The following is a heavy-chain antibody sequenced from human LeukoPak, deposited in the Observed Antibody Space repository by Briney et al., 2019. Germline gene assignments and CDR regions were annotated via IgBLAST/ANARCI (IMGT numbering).Heavy chain of an antibody. CDR2: IYYSGTT. CDR1: GGSISSYY. J-gene: IGHJ6*03. Sequence: SETLSLTCTVSGGSISSYYWNWIRQPPAKGLEWIGYIYYSGTTNYNPSLKSRVSMSVDTSKNQFSLKLSSVTAADTAVYYCARVAGGYSYGYYYYYYMDVWGKGTTVTVSS. CDR3: ARVAGGYSYGYYYYYYMDV. D-gene: IGHD5-18*01. V-gene: IGHV4-59*01.